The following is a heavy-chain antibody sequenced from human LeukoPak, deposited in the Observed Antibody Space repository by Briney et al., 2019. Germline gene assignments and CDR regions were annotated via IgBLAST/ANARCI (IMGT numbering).Heavy chain of an antibody. V-gene: IGHV4-34*01. Sequence: SETLSLTCAVYGGSFSGYYWSWIRQPPGKGLEWIGEINHSGSTNYNPSLKSRVTISVDTTKNQFSLKLSSVTAADTAVYYCARGLGYSYGYFHYWGQGTLVTVSS. J-gene: IGHJ4*02. D-gene: IGHD5-18*01. CDR2: INHSGST. CDR1: GGSFSGYY. CDR3: ARGLGYSYGYFHY.